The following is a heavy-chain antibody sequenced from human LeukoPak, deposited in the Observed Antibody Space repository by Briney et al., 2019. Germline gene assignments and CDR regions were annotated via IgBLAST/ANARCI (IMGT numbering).Heavy chain of an antibody. CDR3: ARDLQGHYDFWSGYQNYGMDV. D-gene: IGHD3-3*01. V-gene: IGHV4-59*01. CDR1: GDSISNYY. CDR2: IYYSGST. J-gene: IGHJ6*02. Sequence: PSETLSLTCTVSGDSISNYYWSWIRQPPGKGLEWIGYIYYSGSTNYNPSLKSRVTISVDTSKNQFSLKLSSVTAADTAVYYCARDLQGHYDFWSGYQNYGMDVWGQGTTVTVSS.